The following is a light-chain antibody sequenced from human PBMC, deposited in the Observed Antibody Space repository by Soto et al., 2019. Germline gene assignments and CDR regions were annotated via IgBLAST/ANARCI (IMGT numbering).Light chain of an antibody. CDR3: QQPLRVPLT. V-gene: IGKV1-39*01. CDR1: QGIANH. CDR2: AAS. J-gene: IGKJ4*01. Sequence: DIQMTQSPSSLSAAIGVTVTITCRRSQGIANHLNWHQHKPGKAPNLLISAASTLHSGVARRFRGMGCGTSLTLTITSLRPDDFATYFWQQPLRVPLTFGGGTKVE.